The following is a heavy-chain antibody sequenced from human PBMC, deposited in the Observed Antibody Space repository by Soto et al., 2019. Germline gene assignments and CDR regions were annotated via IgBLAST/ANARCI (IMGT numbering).Heavy chain of an antibody. Sequence: QITLKESGPTLVKPTQTLTLTCTFSGFSLSTSGVGVSWIRQPPGKALEWLALIYWDDDKRYSPSLKNRLTFTKDXXNXQXXLTLTHMDPVDTATYYCAHSPRPPTVTPSPEYFQHWGQGTLVTVSS. CDR2: IYWDDDK. CDR3: AHSPRPPTVTPSPEYFQH. V-gene: IGHV2-5*02. CDR1: GFSLSTSGVG. J-gene: IGHJ1*01. D-gene: IGHD4-17*01.